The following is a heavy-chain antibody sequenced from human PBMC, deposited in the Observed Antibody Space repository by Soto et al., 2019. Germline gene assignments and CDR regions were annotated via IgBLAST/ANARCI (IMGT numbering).Heavy chain of an antibody. D-gene: IGHD6-19*01. CDR2: IYYSGST. V-gene: IGHV4-59*01. CDR3: ARVGDRLAVAGTGPCDY. Sequence: QVQLQESGPGLVKPSETLSLTCTVSGGSISSYYWSWIRQPPGKGLEWIGYIYYSGSTNYNPSLKSRVTISVDTSKNQFSLKLSSVTAADTAVYYCARVGDRLAVAGTGPCDYLGQGTLVTVSS. J-gene: IGHJ4*02. CDR1: GGSISSYY.